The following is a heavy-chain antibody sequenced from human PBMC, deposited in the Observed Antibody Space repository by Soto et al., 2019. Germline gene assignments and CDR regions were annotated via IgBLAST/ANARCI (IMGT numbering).Heavy chain of an antibody. CDR1: GFTFSSYW. CDR2: INSAGSST. J-gene: IGHJ4*02. D-gene: IGHD2-15*01. V-gene: IGHV3-74*01. CDR3: VRTSLVVAAATREDY. Sequence: GGSLRLSCAASGFTFSSYWMHWVRQAPGKGLVWVSRINSAGSSTSYAGSVKGRFTISRDNAKNTLYLQMNSLRAEDTAVYYCVRTSLVVAAATREDYWGQGTLVTVSS.